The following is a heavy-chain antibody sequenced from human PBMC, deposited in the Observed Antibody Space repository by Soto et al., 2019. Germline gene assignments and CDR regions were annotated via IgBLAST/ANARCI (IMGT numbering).Heavy chain of an antibody. J-gene: IGHJ4*02. CDR2: VLPFLDIT. D-gene: IGHD6-13*01. V-gene: IGHV1-69*02. CDR3: ARDRDNSNWPNFDS. Sequence: QVQLVQSGSEVKKPGSSVRVSCKTSGDTFSIYTISWVRQAPGQGLEWMGRVLPFLDITSYSQRFQGRVTITADRSTTTAYMELTSXRSGDTAVYYCARDRDNSNWPNFDSWGQGTLVTVSS. CDR1: GDTFSIYT.